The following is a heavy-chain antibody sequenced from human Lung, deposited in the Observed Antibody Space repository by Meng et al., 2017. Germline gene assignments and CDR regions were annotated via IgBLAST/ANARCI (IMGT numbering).Heavy chain of an antibody. CDR1: GYNFPDYY. J-gene: IGHJ4*02. D-gene: IGHD6-25*01. CDR2: INPKSGDT. CDR3: ARDEDISAAGKLFGDY. V-gene: IGHV1-2*06. Sequence: QVRLGRSGARVKKPGASVKVSFKPSGYNFPDYYIHWVRRAPGQGLEWMGRINPKSGDTHYAQKFQARVTMTGDTSISTAYMELSGLRSDDTAMYYCARDEDISAAGKLFGDYWGQGTLVTVSS.